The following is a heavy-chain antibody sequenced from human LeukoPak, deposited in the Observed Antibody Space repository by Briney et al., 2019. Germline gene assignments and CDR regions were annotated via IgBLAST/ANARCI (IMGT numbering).Heavy chain of an antibody. Sequence: GGSLRLPCAASGFTFSSYDMNWVRQAPGKGPEWVSYISRRGTTMYYADSVKGRFTISRDNAKKSLDLQMNSLRADDTAVYYCARSLGVRGVPDYMDFWGKGTTVIISS. CDR1: GFTFSSYD. CDR3: ARSLGVRGVPDYMDF. D-gene: IGHD3-10*01. CDR2: ISRRGTTM. V-gene: IGHV3-48*01. J-gene: IGHJ6*03.